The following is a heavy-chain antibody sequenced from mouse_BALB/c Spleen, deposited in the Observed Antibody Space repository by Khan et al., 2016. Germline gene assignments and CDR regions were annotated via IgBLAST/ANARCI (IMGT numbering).Heavy chain of an antibody. CDR2: ITSGGST. CDR1: GFTFSSYA. CDR3: ARRDYERFAY. D-gene: IGHD1-1*01. Sequence: EVELVESGGGLVKPGGSLKLSCSASGFTFSSYAMSWVRQTPEKRLEWVASITSGGSTYYPDSMKGRFTISRASARNILYLEMSSLRSEDTAVYFCARRDYERFAYWGQGTLVTVSA. V-gene: IGHV5-6-5*01. J-gene: IGHJ3*01.